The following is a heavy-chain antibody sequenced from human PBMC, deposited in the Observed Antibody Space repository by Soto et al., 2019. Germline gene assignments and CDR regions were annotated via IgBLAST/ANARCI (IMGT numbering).Heavy chain of an antibody. V-gene: IGHV3-21*01. CDR2: ISSSSSYI. J-gene: IGHJ3*02. CDR1: GFTFSSYS. Sequence: GGSLRLSCAASGFTFSSYSMNWVRQAPGKGLEWVSSISSSSSYIYYADSVKGRFTISRDNAKNSLYLQMNSLGAEDTAVYYCARDRSIAARPAFDIWGQGTMVTVSS. D-gene: IGHD6-6*01. CDR3: ARDRSIAARPAFDI.